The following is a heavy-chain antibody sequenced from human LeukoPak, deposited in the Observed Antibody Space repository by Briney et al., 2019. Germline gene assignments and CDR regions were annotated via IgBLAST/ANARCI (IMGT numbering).Heavy chain of an antibody. Sequence: SETLSLICTVSGGSISSYYWSWVRQPPGKGLEWIGYIYYTGTTNYNPSLKSRVTISVDTSKNQFSLKLSSVTAADTAVYYCARTEAATRNIYFDCWGQGTLVTVSS. CDR3: ARTEAATRNIYFDC. J-gene: IGHJ4*02. CDR1: GGSISSYY. CDR2: IYYTGTT. V-gene: IGHV4-59*08. D-gene: IGHD6-13*01.